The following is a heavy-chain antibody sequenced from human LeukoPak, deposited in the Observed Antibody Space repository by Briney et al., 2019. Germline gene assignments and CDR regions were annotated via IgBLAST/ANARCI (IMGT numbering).Heavy chain of an antibody. CDR1: GFTFSSYW. V-gene: IGHV3-7*01. CDR2: IKQDGSEK. D-gene: IGHD2-8*02. Sequence: PGGSLRLSCAASGFTFSSYWMSWVRQAPGKGLEWVANIKQDGSEKYYVDSVKGRFTISRDNAKNSLYLQMNSLRAEDTAVYYCARGYWSPYYYYMDVWGKGTTVTISS. J-gene: IGHJ6*03. CDR3: ARGYWSPYYYYMDV.